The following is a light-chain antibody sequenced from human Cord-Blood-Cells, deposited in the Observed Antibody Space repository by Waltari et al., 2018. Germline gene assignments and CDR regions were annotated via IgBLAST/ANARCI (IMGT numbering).Light chain of an antibody. CDR2: AAD. J-gene: IGKJ2*01. CDR1: QGISSY. CDR3: QQYYSYPYT. Sequence: AIRMTQSPSSFSASTGDRVTITCRASQGISSYLAWYQQKPGKAPKLLIYAADTLQSGVPSRFSGSGSGTDFTLTISCLQSEDFATYYCQQYYSYPYTFGQGTKLEIK. V-gene: IGKV1-8*01.